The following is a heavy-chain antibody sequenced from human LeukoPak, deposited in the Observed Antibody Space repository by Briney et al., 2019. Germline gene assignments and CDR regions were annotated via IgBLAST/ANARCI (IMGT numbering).Heavy chain of an antibody. CDR3: ARVGRDYGGNRFSDY. D-gene: IGHD4-23*01. J-gene: IGHJ4*02. CDR1: GYTFTSSG. V-gene: IGHV1-18*01. CDR2: ISAYNGDI. Sequence: ASVKVSCKASGYTFTSSGVSWVRQAPGQGLEWMGWISAYNGDINYAQKFQGRVTMTTDTSTSTAYMELRSLRSDDTAIYYCARVGRDYGGNRFSDYWGQGTLVTVSS.